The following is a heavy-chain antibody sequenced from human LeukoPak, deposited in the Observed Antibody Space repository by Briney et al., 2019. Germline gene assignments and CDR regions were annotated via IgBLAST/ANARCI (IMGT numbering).Heavy chain of an antibody. CDR3: ARLHCSSTSCYGPLYYYYGMDV. CDR1: GYSISSGYY. J-gene: IGHJ6*04. D-gene: IGHD2-2*01. V-gene: IGHV4-34*01. Sequence: SETLSLTCAVSGYSISSGYYWSWIRQPPGKGLEWIGEINHSGSTNYNPSLKSRVTISVDTSKNQFSLKLSSVTAADTAVYYCARLHCSSTSCYGPLYYYYGMDVWGKGTTVTVSS. CDR2: INHSGST.